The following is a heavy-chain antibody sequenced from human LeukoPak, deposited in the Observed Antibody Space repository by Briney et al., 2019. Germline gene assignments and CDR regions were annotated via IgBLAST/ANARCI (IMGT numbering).Heavy chain of an antibody. D-gene: IGHD4-17*01. J-gene: IGHJ4*02. CDR2: ISGSGGST. CDR3: ARGDNYGDFVGGLFDY. V-gene: IGHV3-23*01. Sequence: PGGSLRLSCAASGFTFSSYAMSCVRQAPGKGLEWVSAISGSGGSTYYADSVKGRFTISRDNSKNTLYLQMNSLRAEDTAVYYCARGDNYGDFVGGLFDYWGQGTLVTVSS. CDR1: GFTFSSYA.